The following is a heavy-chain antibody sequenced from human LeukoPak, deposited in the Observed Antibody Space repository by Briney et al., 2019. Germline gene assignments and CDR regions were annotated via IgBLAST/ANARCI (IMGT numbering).Heavy chain of an antibody. J-gene: IGHJ6*02. Sequence: PGGSLRLSCAASGFTCSSYAMSWVRQAPGKGLEWVSAISGSGGRTYYADSVKGRFTISRDNSKNTLYLQMNSLRAEDTAVYYCAKGVRVCSSTSCLPLKYYYYGMDVWGQGTTVTVSS. CDR1: GFTCSSYA. D-gene: IGHD2-2*01. CDR2: ISGSGGRT. V-gene: IGHV3-23*01. CDR3: AKGVRVCSSTSCLPLKYYYYGMDV.